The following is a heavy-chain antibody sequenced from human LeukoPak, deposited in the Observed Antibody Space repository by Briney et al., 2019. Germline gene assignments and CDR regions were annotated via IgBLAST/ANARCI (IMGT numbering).Heavy chain of an antibody. CDR1: EYTFTGYY. CDR2: INPNSGST. V-gene: IGHV1-2*02. D-gene: IGHD5-18*01. J-gene: IGHJ4*02. CDR3: ARAGAQLWLNY. Sequence: GASVKVSCKASEYTFTGYYMHWVRQAPGQGLEWMGWINPNSGSTNYAQKFQGRVTMTRDTSISTAYMELSRLRSDDTAVYYCARAGAQLWLNYWGQGTLVTVSS.